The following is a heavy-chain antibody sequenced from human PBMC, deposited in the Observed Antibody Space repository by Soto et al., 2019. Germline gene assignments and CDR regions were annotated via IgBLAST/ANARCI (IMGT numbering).Heavy chain of an antibody. V-gene: IGHV3-53*01. CDR2: VYTSGRT. Sequence: EVQLVESGGDLIQPGGSLRLSCAASGFTVTNSYMVWVRQAPGKGLEWVSVVYTSGRTYHADSVKGRFTVSRDISTNMFFLQMNKLSAEDMATYYCARAGFERLYFDQWGRGTLVTVSS. D-gene: IGHD1-1*01. CDR1: GFTVTNSY. CDR3: ARAGFERLYFDQ. J-gene: IGHJ4*02.